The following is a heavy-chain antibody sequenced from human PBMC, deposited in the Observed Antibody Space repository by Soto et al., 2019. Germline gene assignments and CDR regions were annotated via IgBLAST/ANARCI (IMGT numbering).Heavy chain of an antibody. J-gene: IGHJ4*02. D-gene: IGHD6-13*01. CDR2: ISGSGGST. CDR3: AKGRYSSSWYRGDSEHYFDY. CDR1: GFTFSSYA. Sequence: GSLRLSCAASGFTFSSYAMSWVRQAPGKGLEWFSAISGSGGSTYYAGSVKGRFTISRDNSKNTLYLQMNSLRAEDTAVYYCAKGRYSSSWYRGDSEHYFDYWGQGTLVTVAS. V-gene: IGHV3-23*01.